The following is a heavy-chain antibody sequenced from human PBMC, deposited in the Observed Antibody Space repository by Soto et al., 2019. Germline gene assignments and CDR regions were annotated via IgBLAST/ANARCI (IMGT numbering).Heavy chain of an antibody. CDR1: GFTFSSYG. Sequence: QVQLVESGGGVVQPGRSLRLSCAASGFTFSSYGMHWVRQAPGKGLEWVAVISYDGSNKYYADSVKGRFTISRDNSKNTRYLQMNSLRAEDTAVYYCAKGLGGYDPHWGQGTLVTVSS. CDR3: AKGLGGYDPH. V-gene: IGHV3-30*18. D-gene: IGHD5-12*01. CDR2: ISYDGSNK. J-gene: IGHJ4*02.